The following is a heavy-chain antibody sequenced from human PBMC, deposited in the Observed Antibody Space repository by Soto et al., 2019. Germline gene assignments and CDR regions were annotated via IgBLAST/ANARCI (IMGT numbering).Heavy chain of an antibody. Sequence: QVQLVASGGGVVQPGRSLSLSCEAFGFTFSNHGMHWVRQAPGKGLQWVASVWSDGSNRYYADSVKGRFTMSRDNSKKTLYLQMNNLRADDTAVYYCARDGSNKPGFYYGMDVWGQETTVSVSS. V-gene: IGHV3-33*01. CDR3: ARDGSNKPGFYYGMDV. D-gene: IGHD4-4*01. CDR1: GFTFSNHG. CDR2: VWSDGSNR. J-gene: IGHJ6*02.